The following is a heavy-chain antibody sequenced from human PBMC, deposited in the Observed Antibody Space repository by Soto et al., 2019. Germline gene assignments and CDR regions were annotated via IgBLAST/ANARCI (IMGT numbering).Heavy chain of an antibody. J-gene: IGHJ4*02. CDR2: IVPLFGTA. Sequence: QVQLVQSGAEVKKPGSSVKVSCKASGGTSNFSTYTISWVRQAPGQGLEWMGAIVPLFGTANYAQKFQGRVTVTADESTSTVHMELSSLGSEDTAVYYCARGWGYDSNDYYYAYWGQGTLVIVSS. V-gene: IGHV1-69*01. CDR1: GGTSNFSTYT. D-gene: IGHD3-22*01. CDR3: ARGWGYDSNDYYYAY.